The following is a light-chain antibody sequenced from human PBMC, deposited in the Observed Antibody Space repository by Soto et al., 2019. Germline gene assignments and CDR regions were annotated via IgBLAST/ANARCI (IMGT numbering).Light chain of an antibody. CDR3: QQRTNWPGIT. Sequence: DIVLPQSPATLSLSPGERDTLSCRASQSVRSNLAWYQQKPGQAPRLIIFDASNRATGVPARFSGSGSGTYFTLTISSLDPEDFSVDYCQQRTNWPGITFCPGTKVYIK. CDR1: QSVRSN. CDR2: DAS. J-gene: IGKJ3*01. V-gene: IGKV3-11*01.